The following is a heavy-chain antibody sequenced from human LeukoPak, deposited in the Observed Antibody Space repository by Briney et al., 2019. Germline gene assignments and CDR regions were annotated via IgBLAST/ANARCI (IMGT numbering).Heavy chain of an antibody. J-gene: IGHJ5*02. CDR3: ARGHPTVTPFDP. Sequence: PSETLSLTCTVAGGSIRSSSYYWGWIRQPPGKGLEWIGSIYHSGSTYYKSSLKSRVTISVDTSKNQFSLKLSSVTAADTAVYYCARGHPTVTPFDPWGQGTLVTVSS. CDR1: GGSIRSSSYY. CDR2: IYHSGST. D-gene: IGHD4-17*01. V-gene: IGHV4-39*07.